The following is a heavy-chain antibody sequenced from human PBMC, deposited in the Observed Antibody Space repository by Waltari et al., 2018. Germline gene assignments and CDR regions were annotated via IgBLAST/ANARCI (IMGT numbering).Heavy chain of an antibody. J-gene: IGHJ4*02. CDR2: FDPENGKT. D-gene: IGHD2-15*01. CDR3: TTDTLTLTLTLVH. CDR1: GHTLTELS. V-gene: IGHV1-24*01. Sequence: QVQLVQSGAEVKKPGASVKVSCKVSGHTLTELSRHWVRQAPGKGLEWMGGFDPENGKTIHAQKFQGRVTMTEDTSTNTAYMELSSLTSEDTAVYFYTTDTLTLTLTLVHWGQGTQVTVSS.